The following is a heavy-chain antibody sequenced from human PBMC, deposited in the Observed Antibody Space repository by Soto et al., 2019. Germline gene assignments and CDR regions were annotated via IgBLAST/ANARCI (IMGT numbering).Heavy chain of an antibody. CDR1: GGSISSGDYY. Sequence: PSETLSLTCTVSGGSISSGDYYWSWIRQPPGKGLEWIGYIYYSGSTYYNPSLKSRVTISVDTSKNQFSLKLSSVTAADTAVYYCARRGGRRSVNWFDPWGQGTLVTVSS. V-gene: IGHV4-30-4*01. CDR2: IYYSGST. D-gene: IGHD3-10*01. CDR3: ARRGGRRSVNWFDP. J-gene: IGHJ5*02.